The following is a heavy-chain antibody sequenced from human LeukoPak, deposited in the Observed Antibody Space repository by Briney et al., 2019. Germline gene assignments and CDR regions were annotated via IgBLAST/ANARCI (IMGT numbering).Heavy chain of an antibody. CDR1: DDSISLNDYY. V-gene: IGHV4-39*07. Sequence: SQTLTTNCNLHDDSISLNDYYSGRLRPPPGQSLAWIRNIYYPGRSSYNSSLKSRVTTSVDTSTTQFSLQLSSVTAADTAVYYCARENYCPNGVCWAFDPWGQGTLVTVSS. CDR3: ARENYCPNGVCWAFDP. D-gene: IGHD2-8*01. CDR2: IYYPGRS. J-gene: IGHJ5*02.